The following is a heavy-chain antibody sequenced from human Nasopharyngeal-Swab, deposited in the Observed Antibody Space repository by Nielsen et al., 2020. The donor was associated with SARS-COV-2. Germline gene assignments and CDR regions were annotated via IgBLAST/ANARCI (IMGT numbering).Heavy chain of an antibody. D-gene: IGHD3-22*01. V-gene: IGHV3-49*04. CDR1: GFTFGDYA. CDR2: IRSKAYGGTT. Sequence: GGSLRLSCTASGFTFGDYAMSWVRQAPGKGLEWVGFIRSKAYGGTTEYAASVKGRFTISRDDSKSIAYLQMNSLKTEDTAVYYCTRYYYDSSGYRYYYYYYMDVWGKGTMVTVSS. J-gene: IGHJ6*03. CDR3: TRYYYDSSGYRYYYYYYMDV.